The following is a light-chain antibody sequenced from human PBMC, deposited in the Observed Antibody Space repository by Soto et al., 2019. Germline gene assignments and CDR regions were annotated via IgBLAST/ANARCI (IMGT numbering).Light chain of an antibody. CDR1: QSVSSN. Sequence: EIVLTQSPATLSVSPGERATLSCRASQSVSSNLAWYQQKPGQAPRLLIYGASTRATGIPARFSGSGSGTDFPTTISRLEPEDFAVYYCQQYDSSRTFGQGTKVDIK. CDR2: GAS. CDR3: QQYDSSRT. V-gene: IGKV3-20*01. J-gene: IGKJ1*01.